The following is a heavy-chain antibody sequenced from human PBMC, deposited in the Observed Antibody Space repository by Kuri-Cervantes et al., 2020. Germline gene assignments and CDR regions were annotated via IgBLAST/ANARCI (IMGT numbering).Heavy chain of an antibody. Sequence: SETLSLTCAVYGGSFSGYYWSWIRQPPGKGLEWIGEINHSGSTNYNPSLKSRITISVDTSKNQFSLKLSSVTAADTAVYYCARDSSGYYGSYYFDYWGQGTLVTVSS. CDR3: ARDSSGYYGSYYFDY. V-gene: IGHV4-34*01. D-gene: IGHD3-22*01. J-gene: IGHJ4*02. CDR2: INHSGST. CDR1: GGSFSGYY.